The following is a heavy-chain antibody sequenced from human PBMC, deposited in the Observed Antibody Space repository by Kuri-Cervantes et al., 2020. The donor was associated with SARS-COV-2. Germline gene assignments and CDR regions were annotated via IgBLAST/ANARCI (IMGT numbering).Heavy chain of an antibody. D-gene: IGHD6-19*01. CDR3: ARESWGAAVAEMRIDY. J-gene: IGHJ4*02. V-gene: IGHV1-46*01. CDR1: GYTFTSYY. Sequence: ASVKVSCKASGYTFTSYYMHWVRQAPGQGLEWMGIINPSGGSTSYAQKFQGRVTMTRDTSTSTVYMELSSLRSEDAAVYYCARESWGAAVAEMRIDYWGQGTLVTVSS. CDR2: INPSGGST.